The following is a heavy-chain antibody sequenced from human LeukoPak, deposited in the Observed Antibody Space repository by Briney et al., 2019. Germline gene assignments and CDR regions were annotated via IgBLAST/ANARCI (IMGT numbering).Heavy chain of an antibody. CDR3: AIHHQQWLVKNPWDY. CDR1: GFTFSSFG. CDR2: IGSSSTYI. Sequence: PGGSLRLSCAVSGFTFSSFGVRWVRQAPGKGLEWVSYIGSSSTYIHYADSLKGRFTISRDNAKNSLYLQMHSLRAEDTAVYYCAIHHQQWLVKNPWDYWGQGTLVTVSS. D-gene: IGHD6-19*01. J-gene: IGHJ4*02. V-gene: IGHV3-21*01.